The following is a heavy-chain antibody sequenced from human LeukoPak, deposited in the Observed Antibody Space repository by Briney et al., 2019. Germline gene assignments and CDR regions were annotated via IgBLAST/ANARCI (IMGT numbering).Heavy chain of an antibody. J-gene: IGHJ4*02. V-gene: IGHV3-7*01. CDR3: ARDGKVRPTRRYCSGGSCYTLSDY. CDR1: EFTLSNYW. D-gene: IGHD2-15*01. CDR2: IRQDGNEK. Sequence: GGSLRLSCAGAEFTLSNYWMSWVRQAPGKGLEWVANIRQDGNEKYYVDSVKGRFTISRDNAKNSLYLQMNSLRAEDTAVYYCARDGKVRPTRRYCSGGSCYTLSDYWGQGTLVTVSS.